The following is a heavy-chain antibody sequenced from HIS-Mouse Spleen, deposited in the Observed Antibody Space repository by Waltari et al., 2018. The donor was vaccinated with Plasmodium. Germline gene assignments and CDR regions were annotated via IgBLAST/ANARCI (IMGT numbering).Heavy chain of an antibody. J-gene: IGHJ4*02. Sequence: QLQLQESGPGLVKPSETLSLPCTVPGGSISSSSYYWGWIRQPPGKGLEWIGSIYYSGSTYYNPSLKSRVTISVDTSKNQFSLKLSSVTAADTAVYYCATRRSSSWSYWGQGTLVTVSS. CDR3: ATRRSSSWSY. D-gene: IGHD6-13*01. V-gene: IGHV4-39*07. CDR1: GGSISSSSYY. CDR2: IYYSGST.